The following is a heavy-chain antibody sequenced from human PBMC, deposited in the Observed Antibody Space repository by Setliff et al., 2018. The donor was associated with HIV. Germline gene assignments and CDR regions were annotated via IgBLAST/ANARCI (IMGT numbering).Heavy chain of an antibody. CDR2: LFYSGST. J-gene: IGHJ2*01. V-gene: IGHV4-39*07. D-gene: IGHD6-13*01. Sequence: SLTCPVSGGSISDISYYWGWIRQPPGKGLEWIGSLFYSGSTYYNPSLKGRVTISVDTSKNQFSLKLNSVIAADTAVYYCARDAGRSWEVGCWYFDLWGRGSLVTVSS. CDR3: ARDAGRSWEVGCWYFDL. CDR1: GGSISDISYY.